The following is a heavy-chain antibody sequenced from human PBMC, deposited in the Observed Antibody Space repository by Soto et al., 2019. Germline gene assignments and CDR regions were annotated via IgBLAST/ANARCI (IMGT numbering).Heavy chain of an antibody. CDR3: VRDSSDIVVVPAAIEGVRAP. J-gene: IGHJ5*02. V-gene: IGHV3-11*06. CDR1: GFTFSDYC. CDR2: VSSSGSST. Sequence: PGGSLRLSCSASGFTFSDYCMSWIRQAPGKGLEWVSYVSSSGSSTRYADSVKGRFTISRDNAKNSLYLQMNSLRAEDTAVYYCVRDSSDIVVVPAAIEGVRAPWGQGTLVTVS. D-gene: IGHD2-2*02.